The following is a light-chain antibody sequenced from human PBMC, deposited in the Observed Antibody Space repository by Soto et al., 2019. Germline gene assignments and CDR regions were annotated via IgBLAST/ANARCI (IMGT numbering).Light chain of an antibody. J-gene: IGLJ2*01. CDR3: SSYTTSHTLV. V-gene: IGLV2-14*01. CDR1: SSDVGASDF. CDR2: EIS. Sequence: QSALTQPASVSESPGQSITISRTGTSSDVGASDFVSWYQQHPGKAPELIIYEISNRPSGVSSRFSGSKSGNTASLTISGLQAEDESDYYCSSYTTSHTLVFGGGTKLTVL.